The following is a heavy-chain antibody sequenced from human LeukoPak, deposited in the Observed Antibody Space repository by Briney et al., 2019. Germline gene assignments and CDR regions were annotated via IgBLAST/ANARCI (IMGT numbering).Heavy chain of an antibody. J-gene: IGHJ4*02. D-gene: IGHD3-10*01. V-gene: IGHV3-11*01. CDR3: AGDYYGSGSYSLRY. Sequence: PGGSLRLSCAASGFTFSDYYMSWIRQAPGKALEWVSYVSSGSSTIYYADSVKGRFTISRDNAKNSLYLQMNSLRAEDTAVYYCAGDYYGSGSYSLRYWGQGTLVTVSS. CDR2: VSSGSSTI. CDR1: GFTFSDYY.